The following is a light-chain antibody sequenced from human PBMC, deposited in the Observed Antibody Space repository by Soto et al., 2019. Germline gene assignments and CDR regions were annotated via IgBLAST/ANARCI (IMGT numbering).Light chain of an antibody. V-gene: IGKV1-5*01. CDR1: QSISSW. CDR3: HHYGTSPT. J-gene: IGKJ5*01. Sequence: DIQMTQSPSTLSASVGDRFTITCRASQSISSWLAWYQQKPGKAPKLLTYDASSLESGVPSRFSGSGSGTEFTLTISRLEPADFAVYFCHHYGTSPTFGQGTRL. CDR2: DAS.